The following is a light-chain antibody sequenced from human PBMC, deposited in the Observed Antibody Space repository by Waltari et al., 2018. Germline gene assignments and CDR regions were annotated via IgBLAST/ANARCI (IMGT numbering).Light chain of an antibody. CDR2: GKN. CDR1: RLRRCY. V-gene: IGLV3-19*01. J-gene: IGLJ2*01. Sequence: SSELTQDPAVSVALGQTVRITCTGDRLRRCYVGWYQQAAGQAPVLVIYGKNSRPSGIPERFSGSTSGNTASLTITGAQAEDEADYYCNSRDGSGNYLGVFGGGTKLTVL. CDR3: NSRDGSGNYLGV.